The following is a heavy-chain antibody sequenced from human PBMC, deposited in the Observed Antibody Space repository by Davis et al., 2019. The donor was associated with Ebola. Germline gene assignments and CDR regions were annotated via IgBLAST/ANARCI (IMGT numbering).Heavy chain of an antibody. CDR2: ISGSGGST. CDR1: GFTFSSYA. D-gene: IGHD4-23*01. V-gene: IGHV3-23*01. Sequence: PGGSLRLSCAASGFTFSSYAMSWVRQAPGKGLEWVSAISGSGGSTYYADSVKGRFTISRDNSKNTLYLQMNSLRAEDTAVYYCAKDPRDGGKNNWFDPWGQGTLVTVSS. CDR3: AKDPRDGGKNNWFDP. J-gene: IGHJ5*02.